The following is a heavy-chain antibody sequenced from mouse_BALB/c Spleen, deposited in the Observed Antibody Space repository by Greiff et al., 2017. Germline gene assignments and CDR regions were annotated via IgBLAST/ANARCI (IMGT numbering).Heavy chain of an antibody. CDR2: IDPANGNT. CDR1: GFNFKDTY. V-gene: IGHV14-3*02. Sequence: EVKLQQSGAELVKPGASVKLSCTASGFNFKDTYMHWVKQRPEQGLEWIGRIDPANGNTKYDPKFQGKATITADTSSNTAYLQLSSLTSEDAAVYYCARFGTARATWAYWGQGTLVTVSA. J-gene: IGHJ3*01. D-gene: IGHD3-2*01. CDR3: ARFGTARATWAY.